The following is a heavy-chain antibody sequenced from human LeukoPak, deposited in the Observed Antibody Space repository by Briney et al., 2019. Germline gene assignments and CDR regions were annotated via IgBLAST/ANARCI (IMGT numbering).Heavy chain of an antibody. V-gene: IGHV1-18*01. D-gene: IGHD6-19*01. J-gene: IGHJ4*02. CDR1: GYTFTSYG. CDR2: ISAYNGNT. CDR3: ARAGYSSGWYVGGKNYFDY. Sequence: ASVKVSCKASGYTFTSYGISWVRQAPGQGLEWMGWISAYNGNTNYAQKLQGRVTMTTDTSTSTAYMELRGLRSDDTAVYYCARAGYSSGWYVGGKNYFDYWGQGTLVTVSS.